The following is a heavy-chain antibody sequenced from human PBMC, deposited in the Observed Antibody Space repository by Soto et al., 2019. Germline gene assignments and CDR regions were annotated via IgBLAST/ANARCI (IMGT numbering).Heavy chain of an antibody. Sequence: GGSLRLSCAASGFTFSSYWMHWVRQAPGKGLVWVSRINSDGSSTSYADSVKGRFTISRDNAKNSLYLQMNSLRAEDTAVYYCARPNDVDTASAASYYYYYGMDVWGQGTTVTVSS. CDR3: ARPNDVDTASAASYYYYYGMDV. CDR1: GFTFSSYW. CDR2: INSDGSST. D-gene: IGHD5-18*01. V-gene: IGHV3-74*01. J-gene: IGHJ6*02.